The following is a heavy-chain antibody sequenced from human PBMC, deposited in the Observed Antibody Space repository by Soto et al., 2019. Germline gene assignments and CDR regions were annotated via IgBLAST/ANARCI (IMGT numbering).Heavy chain of an antibody. V-gene: IGHV1-69*06. J-gene: IGHJ3*02. CDR2: TIPVFNTA. CDR3: ARGVYGSGNHYTVPSAFDI. D-gene: IGHD3-10*01. Sequence: QVQLEQSGAEVKKPGSSVKVSCKASGGTLSDHGVAWLRQAPGQGLEWMGGTIPVFNTAKYAQKFQGRVTVTADKFSNIAYMELSSLRSEDTAFYFCARGVYGSGNHYTVPSAFDIWGQGTMVIVSS. CDR1: GGTLSDHG.